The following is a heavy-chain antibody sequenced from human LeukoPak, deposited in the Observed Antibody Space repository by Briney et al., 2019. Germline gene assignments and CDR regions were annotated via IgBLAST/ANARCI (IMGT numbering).Heavy chain of an antibody. CDR2: IYTSGST. J-gene: IGHJ3*02. D-gene: IGHD4/OR15-4a*01. V-gene: IGHV4-61*02. CDR3: ARGCSEGWAFDI. Sequence: SETLSLTCTVSGGSISSGSYYWSWIRQPAGKGLEWIGRIYTSGSTNYNPSLKSRVTISVDTSKNQFSLKLSSVTAADTAVYYCARGCSEGWAFDIWGQGTMVTVSS. CDR1: GGSISSGSYY.